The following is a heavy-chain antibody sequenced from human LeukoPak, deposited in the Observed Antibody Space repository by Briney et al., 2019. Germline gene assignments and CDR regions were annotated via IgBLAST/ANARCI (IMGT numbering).Heavy chain of an antibody. V-gene: IGHV1-2*02. CDR2: INPKSGGT. D-gene: IGHD7-27*01. Sequence: ASVKVSFKASGNTFSGYYIHWVRQAPGQGLEWMGWINPKSGGTNYAQKFQGRVTMTRDTSITTANMELRRLRSDDTAVYHCASVKLGPEGFFDSWGQGTLVTVSS. CDR1: GNTFSGYY. CDR3: ASVKLGPEGFFDS. J-gene: IGHJ4*02.